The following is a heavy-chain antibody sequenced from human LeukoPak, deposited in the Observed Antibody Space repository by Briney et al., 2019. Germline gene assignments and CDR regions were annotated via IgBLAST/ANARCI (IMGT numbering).Heavy chain of an antibody. CDR1: GFTLSSNY. CDR3: TRGPGSTWYSDY. V-gene: IGHV3-53*05. Sequence: PGGSLRLSCAASGFTLSSNYMNWVRQAPGKGLEWVSIIYSGGDTYYTDSVKGRFTISRGNSKNTLYLQMNSLSPEDPAVYYCTRGPGSTWYSDYWGQGTLVTVSS. D-gene: IGHD6-13*01. J-gene: IGHJ4*02. CDR2: IYSGGDT.